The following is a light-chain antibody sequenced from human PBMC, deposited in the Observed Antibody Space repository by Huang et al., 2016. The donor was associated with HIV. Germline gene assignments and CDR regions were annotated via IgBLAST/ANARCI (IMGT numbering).Light chain of an antibody. V-gene: IGKV3-15*01. CDR1: QSVSSN. J-gene: IGKJ1*01. Sequence: EIVMTQSPATLSVSPGERATLSCRASQSVSSNLAWLQQKPGRAPMLLIYAASIRPFDIPARFSGSGSGTEFTLTISGLQSEDFAVYYCHQYNNWPPTWTFGQGTKVEIK. CDR3: HQYNNWPPTWT. CDR2: AAS.